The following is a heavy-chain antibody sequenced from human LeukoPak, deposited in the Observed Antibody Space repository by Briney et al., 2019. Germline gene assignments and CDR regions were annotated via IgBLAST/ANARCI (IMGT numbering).Heavy chain of an antibody. D-gene: IGHD1-1*01. CDR3: ARYKSP. Sequence: GGSLRLSCAASGFTFISYSMNWVRQAQGKGLEWVSYIISSSSTIYYADSVKGGFTISRDNAKNPRYLQMNSLRDEDTAVYYCARYKSPWGQGTLVTVSS. J-gene: IGHJ5*02. V-gene: IGHV3-48*02. CDR2: IISSSSTI. CDR1: GFTFISYS.